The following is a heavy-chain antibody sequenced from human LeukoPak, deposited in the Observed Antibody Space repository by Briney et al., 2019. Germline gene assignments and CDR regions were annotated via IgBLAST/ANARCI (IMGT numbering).Heavy chain of an antibody. Sequence: ASVKVSCKASGYTFTGYYMHWVRQAPGQGLEWMGGIIPIFGTANYAQKFQGRVTITADKSTSTAYMELSSLRSEDTAVYYCARDPYCSGGSCYFPYAFDIWGQGTMVTVSS. CDR2: IIPIFGTA. V-gene: IGHV1-69*06. J-gene: IGHJ3*02. CDR3: ARDPYCSGGSCYFPYAFDI. CDR1: GYTFTGYY. D-gene: IGHD2-15*01.